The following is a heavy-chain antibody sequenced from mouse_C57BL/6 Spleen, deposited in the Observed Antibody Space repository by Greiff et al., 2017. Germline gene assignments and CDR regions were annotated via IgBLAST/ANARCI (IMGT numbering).Heavy chain of an antibody. J-gene: IGHJ4*01. V-gene: IGHV1-47*01. CDR1: GYTFPTYP. Sequence: QVQLKEPGAELVKPGASVKMSCKASGYTFPTYPIEWMKQNHGKSLEWIGNFHPYNDDTKYNEKFKGKATLTVEKSSSTVYLELSRLTSDDSAGYYCARGTNYYDYDRAMDYWGQGTSVTVSA. CDR3: ARGTNYYDYDRAMDY. CDR2: FHPYNDDT. D-gene: IGHD2-4*01.